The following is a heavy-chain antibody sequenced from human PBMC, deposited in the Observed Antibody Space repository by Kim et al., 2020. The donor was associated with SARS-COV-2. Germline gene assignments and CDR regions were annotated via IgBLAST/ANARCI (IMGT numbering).Heavy chain of an antibody. CDR2: IYPGDSDT. Sequence: GESLKISCKGSGYSFTSYWIGWVRQMPGKGLEWMGIIYPGDSDTRYSPSFQGQVTISADKSISTAYLQWSSLKASDTAMYYCATYAEGKHLLRYFDWPYWGQGTLVTVSS. CDR3: ATYAEGKHLLRYFDWPY. J-gene: IGHJ4*02. CDR1: GYSFTSYW. D-gene: IGHD3-9*01. V-gene: IGHV5-51*01.